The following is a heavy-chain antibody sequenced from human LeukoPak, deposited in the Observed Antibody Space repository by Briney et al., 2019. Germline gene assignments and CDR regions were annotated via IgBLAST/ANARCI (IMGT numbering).Heavy chain of an antibody. CDR2: IYYSGST. J-gene: IGHJ4*02. CDR3: ARETGGYFDY. Sequence: SETLSLTCTVSGGSISGYYWSWIRQPPGKGLEWIGYIYYSGSTNYNPSLKSRVTISVDTSKNQFSLKLSSVTAADTAVYYCARETGGYFDYWGQGTLVTVSS. V-gene: IGHV4-59*01. D-gene: IGHD3-10*01. CDR1: GGSISGYY.